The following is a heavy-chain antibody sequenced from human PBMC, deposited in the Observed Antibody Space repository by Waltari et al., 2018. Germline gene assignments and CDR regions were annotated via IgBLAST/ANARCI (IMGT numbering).Heavy chain of an antibody. V-gene: IGHV4-39*07. D-gene: IGHD3-3*01. CDR3: ARVRGGGHYYFDY. Sequence: QLQLQESGPGLVKPSETLSLTCSVSGGSISSSSYYWGWIRQPPGMGLDWIGRIYYSGSTYYNPSLKSRVTISVDTSKIQFSLKLSSVTAADTAVYDCARVRGGGHYYFDYWGQGTLVTVSS. CDR2: IYYSGST. J-gene: IGHJ4*02. CDR1: GGSISSSSYY.